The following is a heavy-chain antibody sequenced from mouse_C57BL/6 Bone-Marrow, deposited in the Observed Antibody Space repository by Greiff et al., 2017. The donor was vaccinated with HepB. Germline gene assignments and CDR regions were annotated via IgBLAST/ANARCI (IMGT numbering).Heavy chain of an antibody. Sequence: EVQVVESGGGLVQPGGSLSLSCAASGFTFTDYYMSWVRQPPGKALEWLGFISNKANGYTTEYSASVKGRFTISRDNSQSILYLQMNALRAEDSATYYCARYIWEMDYCGQGTSVTVSS. V-gene: IGHV7-3*01. CDR2: ISNKANGYTT. J-gene: IGHJ4*01. CDR1: GFTFTDYY. D-gene: IGHD4-1*01. CDR3: ARYIWEMDY.